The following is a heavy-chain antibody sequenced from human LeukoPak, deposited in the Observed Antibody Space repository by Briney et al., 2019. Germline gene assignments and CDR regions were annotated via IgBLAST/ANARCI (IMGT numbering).Heavy chain of an antibody. CDR1: GFTFSNYW. Sequence: AGGSLRLSCAASGFTFSNYWMHWVRQAPGKGLVWVSRMNTDGSSTTYADSVKGRFIISRDNARNTLYLQMNSLRAEDTAVYYCAKDSWRVVVVAATGWFDPWGQGTLVTVSS. J-gene: IGHJ5*02. V-gene: IGHV3-74*03. CDR3: AKDSWRVVVVAATGWFDP. CDR2: MNTDGSST. D-gene: IGHD2-15*01.